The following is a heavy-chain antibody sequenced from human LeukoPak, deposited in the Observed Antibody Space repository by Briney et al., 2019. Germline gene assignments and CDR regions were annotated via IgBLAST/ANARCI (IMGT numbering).Heavy chain of an antibody. CDR3: ARDHFTKPIDY. Sequence: PGGSLRLSCAASGFTFSSYEMNWVRQAPGKGLEWVSYIGNSGTTIYFADSVKGRFTISRDNAKNSLYLQMNSLRAEDTAVYYCARDHFTKPIDYWGQGTLVTVSS. CDR1: GFTFSSYE. J-gene: IGHJ4*02. D-gene: IGHD2-8*01. CDR2: IGNSGTTI. V-gene: IGHV3-48*03.